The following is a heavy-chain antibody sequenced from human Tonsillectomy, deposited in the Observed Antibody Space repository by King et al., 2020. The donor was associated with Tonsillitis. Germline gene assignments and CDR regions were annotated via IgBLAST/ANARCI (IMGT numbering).Heavy chain of an antibody. CDR1: GFTFSSYS. CDR2: ISSSSSTI. Sequence: VQLVESWGGLVQPGGSLRLSCAASGFTFSSYSMNWVRQAPGKGLEWVSYISSSSSTIYYADSVKGRFTISRDNAKNSLYLQMNSLRAEDTAVYYCARAPPLYYYDSSGYSGAFDIWGQGTMVTVSS. J-gene: IGHJ3*02. V-gene: IGHV3-48*01. D-gene: IGHD3-22*01. CDR3: ARAPPLYYYDSSGYSGAFDI.